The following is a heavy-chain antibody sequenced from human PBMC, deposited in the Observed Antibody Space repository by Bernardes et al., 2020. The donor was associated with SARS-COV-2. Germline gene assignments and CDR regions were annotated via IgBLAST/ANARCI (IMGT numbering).Heavy chain of an antibody. Sequence: SQTLSLTCAIFGDSVSSNSAAWNWIRQSPSRGLEWLGRTYYNSRWFNDYAVSVKSRITINPDTSKNQISLQVSSVTPEDTALYYCARGSSDGFNYGDFDYWGQGILVTVSS. CDR1: GDSVSSNSAA. CDR2: TYYNSRWFN. D-gene: IGHD5-12*01. V-gene: IGHV6-1*01. CDR3: ARGSSDGFNYGDFDY. J-gene: IGHJ4*02.